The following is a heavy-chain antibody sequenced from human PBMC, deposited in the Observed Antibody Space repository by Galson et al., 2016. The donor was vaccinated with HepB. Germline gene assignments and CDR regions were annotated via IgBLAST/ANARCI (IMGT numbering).Heavy chain of an antibody. CDR1: GFTFENYA. V-gene: IGHV3-9*01. D-gene: IGHD4-11*01. CDR2: ITWNSGSK. J-gene: IGHJ5*02. CDR3: AKGVYGNFPSWFDP. Sequence: SLRLSCAASGFTFENYAMHWVRQVPGKGLEWVSSITWNSGSKGYADSVKGRFTISRDNAKNSLYLKMNSLRPEDTALYYCAKGVYGNFPSWFDPWGQGTLVTVSS.